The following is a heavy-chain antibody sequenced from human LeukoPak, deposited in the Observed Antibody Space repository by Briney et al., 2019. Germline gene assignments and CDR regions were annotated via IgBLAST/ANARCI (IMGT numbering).Heavy chain of an antibody. V-gene: IGHV5-51*01. D-gene: IGHD3-9*01. CDR1: GYSFTSYW. Sequence: GESLKISCKGSGYSFTSYWIGWVRQMPGKGLEWMGIIYPGDSDTRYSPSLQGQVTISADKSISTAYLQWSSLKASDTAMYYCARANFDWLSYFDYWGQGTLVTVSS. CDR3: ARANFDWLSYFDY. CDR2: IYPGDSDT. J-gene: IGHJ4*02.